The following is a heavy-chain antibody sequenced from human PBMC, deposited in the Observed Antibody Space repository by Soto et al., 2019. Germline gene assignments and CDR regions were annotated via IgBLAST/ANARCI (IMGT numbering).Heavy chain of an antibody. CDR2: IYKSTTT. CDR1: GDSLSTVAYF. V-gene: IGHV4-30-4*01. Sequence: PSETLSLTCSVSGDSLSTVAYFWAWIRQPPGQALEYIGYIYKSTTTYSNPSFESRVAISLDTSKSQFSLTVTSVTAADTAVYFCARGRYCLTGRCFPNWFDSWGQGALVTVSS. J-gene: IGHJ5*01. D-gene: IGHD2-15*01. CDR3: ARGRYCLTGRCFPNWFDS.